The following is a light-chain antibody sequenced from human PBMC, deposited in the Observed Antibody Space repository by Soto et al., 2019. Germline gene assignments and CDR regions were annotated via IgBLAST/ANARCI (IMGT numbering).Light chain of an antibody. J-gene: IGKJ4*01. CDR2: DAS. CDR1: QISSGC. Sequence: VQVTQARSTRSASVGDRVTSTCRASQISSGCLAWYQQKPGKAPKLLIYDASSWNSGVPTRFSGSGSGTDFTLTISSLQPEDVAVYYCQKYNSSPLTFGGGTKVDIK. CDR3: QKYNSSPLT. V-gene: IGKV1-5*01.